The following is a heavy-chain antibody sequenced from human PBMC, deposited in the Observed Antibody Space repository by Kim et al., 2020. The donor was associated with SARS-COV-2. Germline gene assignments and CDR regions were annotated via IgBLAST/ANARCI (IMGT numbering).Heavy chain of an antibody. CDR2: VSASGHNT. Sequence: GGSLRLSCVASGFIFTTYAMNWVRQAPGKGLQWVSAVSASGHNTYYADSVKGRFTVSRDNSKNTLYLQMNSLRAEDTAVYYCAKGLSLGPYWGQGTLVTVSS. CDR3: AKGLSLGPY. J-gene: IGHJ4*02. CDR1: GFIFTTYA. D-gene: IGHD3-16*01. V-gene: IGHV3-23*01.